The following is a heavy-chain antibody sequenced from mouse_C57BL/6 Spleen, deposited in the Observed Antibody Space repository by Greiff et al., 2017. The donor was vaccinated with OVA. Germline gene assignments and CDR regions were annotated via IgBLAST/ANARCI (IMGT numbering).Heavy chain of an antibody. J-gene: IGHJ2*01. D-gene: IGHD1-1*01. V-gene: IGHV1-19*01. CDR2: INPYNGGT. CDR3: ARSSGFITTVVAHFDY. Sequence: VQLQQSGPVLVKPGASVKMSCKASGYTFTDYYMNWVKQSHGKSLEWIGVINPYNGGTSYNQKFKGKATLTVDKSSSTAYMELNSLTSEDSAVYYCARSSGFITTVVAHFDYWGQGTTLTVSS. CDR1: GYTFTDYY.